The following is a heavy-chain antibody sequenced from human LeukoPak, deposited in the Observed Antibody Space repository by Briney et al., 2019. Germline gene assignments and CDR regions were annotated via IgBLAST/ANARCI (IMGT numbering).Heavy chain of an antibody. J-gene: IGHJ4*02. CDR3: ARQNGVALEPFDY. Sequence: TGGSLRLSCAASGFTFSSYWMSWVRQAPGKGLEWVSLIYSGGSTYYADSVKGRFTIFRDNSKNTLYLQMNSLRAEDTAVYYCARQNGVALEPFDYWGQGTLVTVSS. D-gene: IGHD2-15*01. CDR1: GFTFSSYW. CDR2: IYSGGST. V-gene: IGHV3-66*04.